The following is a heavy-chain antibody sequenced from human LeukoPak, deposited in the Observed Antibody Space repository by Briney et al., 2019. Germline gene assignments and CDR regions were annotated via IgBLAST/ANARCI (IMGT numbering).Heavy chain of an antibody. D-gene: IGHD3-16*02. J-gene: IGHJ5*02. Sequence: SETLSLTCTVSGGSISSYYWSWIRQPPGKGLEWIGYIYYSGSTNYNPSLKSRVTISVDTSKNQFSLKLSSVTAADTAVYYCARVVGEYDYVWGSYRPHNWFDPWGQGTLVTVSS. CDR3: ARVVGEYDYVWGSYRPHNWFDP. V-gene: IGHV4-59*01. CDR1: GGSISSYY. CDR2: IYYSGST.